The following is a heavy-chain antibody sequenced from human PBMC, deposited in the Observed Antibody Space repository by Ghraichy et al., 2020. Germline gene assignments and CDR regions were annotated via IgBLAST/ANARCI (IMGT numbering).Heavy chain of an antibody. CDR3: ARPPFCTSTSCYRHGEDHYNWCDP. CDR2: MNPDSGNT. J-gene: IGHJ5*02. Sequence: ASVKVSCKASGSPFSTPVINFVLQSPLQVLEWMGWMNPDSGNTGYSRKFQGRITITMNTSISTAYMELSSLRSEDTAVYYCARPPFCTSTSCYRHGEDHYNWCDPWGQ. V-gene: IGHV1-8*01. D-gene: IGHD2-2*01. CDR1: GSPFSTPV.